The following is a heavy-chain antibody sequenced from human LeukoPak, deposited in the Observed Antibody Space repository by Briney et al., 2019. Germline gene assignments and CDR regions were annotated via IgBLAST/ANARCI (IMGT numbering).Heavy chain of an antibody. D-gene: IGHD1-26*01. J-gene: IGHJ5*02. CDR2: IKQDGSEK. V-gene: IGHV3-7*02. CDR1: GFTFSRYW. Sequence: GGSLRLSCATSGFTFSRYWMNWVRQAPGKGLEWVANIKQDGSEKYYVDSVKGRCTISRDNARNSLYLQMSSLRAEDTAVYYCAGAIYSGSFDPWGQGILVTVSS. CDR3: AGAIYSGSFDP.